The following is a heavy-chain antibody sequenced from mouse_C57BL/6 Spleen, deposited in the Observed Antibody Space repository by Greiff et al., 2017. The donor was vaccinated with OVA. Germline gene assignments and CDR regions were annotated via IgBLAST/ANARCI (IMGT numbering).Heavy chain of an antibody. CDR1: GFTFSDYG. J-gene: IGHJ2*01. CDR2: ISSGSSTI. CDR3: ATEYFDY. V-gene: IGHV5-17*01. Sequence: DVMLVESGGGLVKPGGSLKLSCAASGFTFSDYGMHWVRQAPEKGLEWVAYISSGSSTIYYADTVKGRFTISRDNAKNTLFLQMTSLRSEDTAMYYCATEYFDYWGQGTTLTVSS.